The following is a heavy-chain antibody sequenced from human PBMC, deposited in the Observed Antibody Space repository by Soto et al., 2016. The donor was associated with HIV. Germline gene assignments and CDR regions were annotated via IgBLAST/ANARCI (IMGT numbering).Heavy chain of an antibody. D-gene: IGHD3-22*01. CDR2: IIPILGIG. J-gene: IGHJ4*02. Sequence: QVQLVQSGAEVKKPGSSVKVSCKAPGDTFRNYAISWVRQAPGQGLEWMGGIIPILGIGNYAQKFQGRVTMTADKSTSTAYMKLSSLRSEDTAVYYCARRKDDSNFDYWGQGTLVTVSS. CDR3: ARRKDDSNFDY. V-gene: IGHV1-69*10. CDR1: GDTFRNYA.